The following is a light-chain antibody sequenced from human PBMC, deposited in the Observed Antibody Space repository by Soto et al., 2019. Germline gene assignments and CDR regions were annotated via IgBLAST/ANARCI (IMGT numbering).Light chain of an antibody. CDR1: SGHSRFA. J-gene: IGLJ2*01. CDR3: QTWGTGGVV. Sequence: QSVLTQSPSASASLGDSVKLTCTLSSGHSRFAIAWHQQQPQKGPRYLMKLNSDGSHSKGDGIPDRFSGSTSGAERYLTISSLQSEDEADYYCQTWGTGGVVFGGGTKLTVL. V-gene: IGLV4-69*01. CDR2: LNSDGSH.